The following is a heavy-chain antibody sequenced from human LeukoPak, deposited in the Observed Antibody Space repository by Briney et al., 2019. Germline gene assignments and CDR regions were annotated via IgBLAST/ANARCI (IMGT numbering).Heavy chain of an antibody. CDR1: GYTFTGYY. V-gene: IGHV1-2*02. D-gene: IGHD3-22*01. Sequence: ASVKVSCKASGYTFTGYYMHWVRQAPGQGLEWMGWINPNSGGTNYAQKLQGRVTMTRDTSISTAYMELSRLRSDDTAVYYCVRSNYYDSSGYYYFDYWGQGTLVTGSS. CDR2: INPNSGGT. J-gene: IGHJ4*02. CDR3: VRSNYYDSSGYYYFDY.